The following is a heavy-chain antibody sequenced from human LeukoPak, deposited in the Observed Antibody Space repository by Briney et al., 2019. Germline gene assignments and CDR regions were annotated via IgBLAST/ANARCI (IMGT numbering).Heavy chain of an antibody. J-gene: IGHJ4*02. D-gene: IGHD6-19*01. CDR1: GFSFSSYA. CDR3: AKDGPQGRLSSGPYYFDY. Sequence: PGGSLRLSCAASGFSFSSYAMSWVRQAPGKGLEWVSVISGSGGSTYYADSVKGRFTISRDNSKNTVYLHMNSLRPEDTAVYYCAKDGPQGRLSSGPYYFDYWGQGTLVTVSS. V-gene: IGHV3-23*01. CDR2: ISGSGGST.